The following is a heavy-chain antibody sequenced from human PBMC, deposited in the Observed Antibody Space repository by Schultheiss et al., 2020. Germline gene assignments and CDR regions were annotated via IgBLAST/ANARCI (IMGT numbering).Heavy chain of an antibody. CDR1: GFTFSNAW. CDR2: ISYDGSNK. Sequence: GGSLRLSCAASGFTFSNAWMNWVRQAPGKGLEWVAVISYDGSNKYYADSVKGRFTISRDNSKNTLYLQMNSLRAEDTAVYYCAKFYGSSSLDYWGQGTLVTGSS. J-gene: IGHJ4*02. D-gene: IGHD6-6*01. V-gene: IGHV3-30*18. CDR3: AKFYGSSSLDY.